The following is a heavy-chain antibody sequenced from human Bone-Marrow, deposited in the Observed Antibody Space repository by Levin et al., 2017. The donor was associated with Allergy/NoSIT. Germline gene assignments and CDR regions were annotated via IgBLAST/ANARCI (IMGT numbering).Heavy chain of an antibody. CDR2: MSGSGGDT. D-gene: IGHD6-19*01. CDR3: AKGAVAVAGDFYFFDY. CDR1: GFPFSTHA. V-gene: IGHV3-23*01. Sequence: LSLTCAASGFPFSTHAMNWVRQAPGKGLEWVSGMSGSGGDTYYADSVKGRFTISRDNSKNKVFLQMNSLRPEDTAVYFCAKGAVAVAGDFYFFDYWGHGTLVTVSS. J-gene: IGHJ4*01.